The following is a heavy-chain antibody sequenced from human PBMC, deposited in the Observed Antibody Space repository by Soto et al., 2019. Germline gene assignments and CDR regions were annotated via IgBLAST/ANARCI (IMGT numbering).Heavy chain of an antibody. CDR2: ISYDGSNK. Sequence: GGSLRLSCAASGFTFSSYAMHWVRQAPGKGLEWVAVISYDGSNKYYADSVKGRFTISRDNSKNTLYLQMNSLRAEDTAVYYCARDQIGSTSSQRLRYYYGMDVWGQGTTVTVSS. J-gene: IGHJ6*02. CDR3: ARDQIGSTSSQRLRYYYGMDV. CDR1: GFTFSSYA. V-gene: IGHV3-30-3*01. D-gene: IGHD2-2*01.